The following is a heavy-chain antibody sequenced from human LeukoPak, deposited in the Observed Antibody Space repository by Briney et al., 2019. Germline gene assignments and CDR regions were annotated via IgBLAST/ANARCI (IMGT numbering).Heavy chain of an antibody. CDR3: ARHAYYGSGSYRFDFEY. V-gene: IGHV4-59*08. CDR2: MYYGGTT. J-gene: IGHJ4*02. D-gene: IGHD3-10*01. Sequence: SETLSLTCKVSDDSLSSYYWCWIRQPPEKGLEWIAYMYYGGTTNRNPYLQSQVNISIDASKNHFTLKLNSVTAADTAVYYCARHAYYGSGSYRFDFEYWGQGTLVTVSS. CDR1: DDSLSSYY.